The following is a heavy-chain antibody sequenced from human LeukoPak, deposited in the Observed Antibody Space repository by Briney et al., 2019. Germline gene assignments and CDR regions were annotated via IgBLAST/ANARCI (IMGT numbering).Heavy chain of an antibody. CDR2: IYHSGST. Sequence: PSETLSLTCAVSGGSISSGGYSWSWIRQPPGKGLEWVGYIYHSGSTYYNPSLKSRVTISVDRSKNQFSLKLSSVTAADTAVYYCARTSIAARRANAFDIWGQGTMVTVSS. CDR3: ARTSIAARRANAFDI. J-gene: IGHJ3*02. V-gene: IGHV4-30-2*01. D-gene: IGHD6-6*01. CDR1: GGSISSGGYS.